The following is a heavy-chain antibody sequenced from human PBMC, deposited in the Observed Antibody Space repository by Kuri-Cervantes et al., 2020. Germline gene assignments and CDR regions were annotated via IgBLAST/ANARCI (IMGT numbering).Heavy chain of an antibody. CDR1: GGSFSGYY. CDR3: ARNSWGRDSFDI. J-gene: IGHJ3*02. V-gene: IGHV4-34*01. Sequence: SETLSLTCAVYGGSFSGYYWSCIRQPPGKGLEWIGEINHSGSTNYNPSLKSRVTISVDTSKNQFSLKLSSVTAADTALYYCARNSWGRDSFDIWGQGTMVTVSS. D-gene: IGHD1-26*01. CDR2: INHSGST.